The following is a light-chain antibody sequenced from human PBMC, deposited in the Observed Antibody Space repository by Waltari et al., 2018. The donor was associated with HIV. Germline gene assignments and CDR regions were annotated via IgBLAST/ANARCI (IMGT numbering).Light chain of an antibody. J-gene: IGLJ3*02. CDR3: CSYAGSSSPWV. CDR2: DVT. Sequence: QSALTQPRSVSGSPGQSITISCIGTSNDVGGYDYVSWYQQHPGKAPKLTIFDVTERPSGVPDRFSGSQAGNTASLTISRLQAEDEGDYYCCSYAGSSSPWVFGGGTKLTVL. V-gene: IGLV2-11*01. CDR1: SNDVGGYDY.